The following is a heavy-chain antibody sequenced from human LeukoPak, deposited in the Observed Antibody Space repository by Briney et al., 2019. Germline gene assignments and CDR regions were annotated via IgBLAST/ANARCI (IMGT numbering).Heavy chain of an antibody. J-gene: IGHJ4*02. D-gene: IGHD2-8*01. V-gene: IGHV3-30*18. CDR1: GFPFSSYW. CDR3: AKDAAPIVLMVYATDY. Sequence: GGSLRLSCVASGFPFSSYWMTWVRQAPGKGLEWVAVISYDGSNKYYADSVKGRFTISGDNSKNTLYLQMNSLRAEDTAVYYCAKDAAPIVLMVYATDYWGQGTLVTVSS. CDR2: ISYDGSNK.